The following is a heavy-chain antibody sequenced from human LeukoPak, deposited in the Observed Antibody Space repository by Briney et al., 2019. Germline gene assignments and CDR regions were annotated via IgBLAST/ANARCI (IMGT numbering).Heavy chain of an antibody. D-gene: IGHD3-22*01. CDR2: ISYDGSNR. Sequence: GGSLRLSCAASGFTFSNAWMSWVRQAPGKGLEWVAVISYDGSNRYYADSVKGRFTISRDNSKNTLYLQMNSLRAEDTAVYYCAKDLNYYDSSGYEAFDYWGQGTLVTVSS. CDR1: GFTFSNAW. V-gene: IGHV3-30*18. J-gene: IGHJ4*02. CDR3: AKDLNYYDSSGYEAFDY.